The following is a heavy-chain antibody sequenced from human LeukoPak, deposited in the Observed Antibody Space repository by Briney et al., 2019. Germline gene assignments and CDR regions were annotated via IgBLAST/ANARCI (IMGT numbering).Heavy chain of an antibody. CDR2: IRGKANSYAT. J-gene: IGHJ4*02. CDR3: TRLGCSGGSCYEGADY. D-gene: IGHD2-15*01. CDR1: GFTFSGSA. V-gene: IGHV3-73*01. Sequence: GGSLRLSCAASGFTFSGSAMHWVRQASGKGLEWVGRIRGKANSYATAYAASVKGRFTISRDDSKNTAYLQMNSLKTEDTAVYYCTRLGCSGGSCYEGADYWGQGTLVTVSS.